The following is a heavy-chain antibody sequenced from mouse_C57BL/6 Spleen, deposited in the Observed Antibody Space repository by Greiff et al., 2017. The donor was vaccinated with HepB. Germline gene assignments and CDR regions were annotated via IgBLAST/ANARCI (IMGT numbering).Heavy chain of an antibody. J-gene: IGHJ2*01. CDR2: IDPSDSYT. CDR1: GYTFTSYW. V-gene: IGHV1-69*01. D-gene: IGHD2-5*01. CDR3: ARGNYSTPYYFDY. Sequence: VQLQQSGAELVMPGASVKLSCKASGYTFTSYWMHWVKQRPGQGLEWIGEIDPSDSYTNYNQKFKGKSTLTVDKSSSTAYMQLSSLTSEDSAVYYCARGNYSTPYYFDYWGQGTTLTVSS.